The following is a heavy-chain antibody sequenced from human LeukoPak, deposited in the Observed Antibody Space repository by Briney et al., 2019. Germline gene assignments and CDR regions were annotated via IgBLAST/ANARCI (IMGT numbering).Heavy chain of an antibody. D-gene: IGHD4-17*01. CDR1: GGTFNNSA. Sequence: SVKVSCKTSGGTFNNSAISWVRQAPGQGLEWLGGIMPLLGTAGYAQKFQGRVTTTKDESTRTVYLELTSLTSDDTAVYYCARDVHGDYGSGWFDPWGQGTLVSVSS. V-gene: IGHV1-69*05. CDR3: ARDVHGDYGSGWFDP. CDR2: IMPLLGTA. J-gene: IGHJ5*02.